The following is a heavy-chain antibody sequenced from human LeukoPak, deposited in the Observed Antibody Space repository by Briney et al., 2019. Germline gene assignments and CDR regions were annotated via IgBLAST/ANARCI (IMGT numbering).Heavy chain of an antibody. D-gene: IGHD2-2*01. J-gene: IGHJ4*02. CDR3: AKAKVVPAAIADY. CDR1: RFSFSSYA. Sequence: GGSLRLSCEVSRFSFSSYAMSWVRQAPGKGLEWVPAISGSGGSTYYADSVKGRFTISRDNSKNTLYLQMNSLRAEDTAVYYCAKAKVVPAAIADYWGQGTLVTVSS. V-gene: IGHV3-23*01. CDR2: ISGSGGST.